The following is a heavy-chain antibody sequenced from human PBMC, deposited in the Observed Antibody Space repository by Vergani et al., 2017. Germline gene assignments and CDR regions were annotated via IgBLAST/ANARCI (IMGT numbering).Heavy chain of an antibody. V-gene: IGHV4-4*03. Sequence: QVQLQESGPRLVKPPGTLSLTCNVSGASISSSHWWRWVRQPPGKGLEWIGEIYHSGSTNYNPSLESRITISIDKSKNQFSLKVKSVTAADTAVYYCARGALWWLRQIDSWGQGTLVTVSS. D-gene: IGHD2-21*01. J-gene: IGHJ4*02. CDR1: GASISSSHW. CDR3: ARGALWWLRQIDS. CDR2: IYHSGST.